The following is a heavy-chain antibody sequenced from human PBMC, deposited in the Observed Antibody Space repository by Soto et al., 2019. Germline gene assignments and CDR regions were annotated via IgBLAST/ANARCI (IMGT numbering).Heavy chain of an antibody. V-gene: IGHV4-59*01. D-gene: IGHD3-10*01. CDR2: IYYSGST. CDR1: GCSICSYY. J-gene: IGHJ4*02. CDR3: ARPYGSGSYYNPVYFDY. Sequence: SETLSLTCTVSGCSICSYYWSWIRQPPGKGLEWIGYIYYSGSTNYNPSLKSRVTISVDTSKNQFSLKLSSVTAADTAVYYCARPYGSGSYYNPVYFDYWGQGTLVTVSS.